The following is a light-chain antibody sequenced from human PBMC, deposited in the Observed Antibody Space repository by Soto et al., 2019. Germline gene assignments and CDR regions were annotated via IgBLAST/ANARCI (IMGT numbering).Light chain of an antibody. J-gene: IGKJ2*01. V-gene: IGKV3-15*01. CDR1: QSVSSN. CDR2: GAS. CDR3: QQYNNWPLT. Sequence: EIVMTQSPATLSVSPGERATISCRASQSVSSNLAWYQQKPGQAPRLLIYGASTRATGIPARFSGSGSGTEFTLTISSLQSEDLAVYYCQQYNNWPLTFGQGTKLEIK.